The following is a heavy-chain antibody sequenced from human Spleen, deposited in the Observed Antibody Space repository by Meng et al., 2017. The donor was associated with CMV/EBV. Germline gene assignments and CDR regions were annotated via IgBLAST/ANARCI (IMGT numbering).Heavy chain of an antibody. Sequence: GESLKISCAASGFTFSSYSMNWVRQAPGKGLEWVSSISSSSYIYYADSVKGRFTISRDNAKNSLYLQMNSLRAEDTAVYYCAGGPYYYDSSGYSYWGQGTLVTVSS. CDR1: GFTFSSYS. CDR3: AGGPYYYDSSGYSY. D-gene: IGHD3-22*01. V-gene: IGHV3-21*01. CDR2: ISSSSYI. J-gene: IGHJ4*02.